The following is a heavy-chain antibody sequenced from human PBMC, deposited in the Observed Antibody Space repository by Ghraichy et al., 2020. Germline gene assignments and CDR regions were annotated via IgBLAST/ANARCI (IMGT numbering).Heavy chain of an antibody. D-gene: IGHD3-10*01. J-gene: IGHJ5*02. CDR1: GFTFSRFW. Sequence: GGSLRLSCAASGFTFSRFWMTWVRQAPGKGLEWVANIKEDGSEKNYVDSVEGRFTISRDNAKNSLYLQMNSLRAEDTAVYYCARWDYDGSGAFDPWGQGTLVTVSS. CDR3: ARWDYDGSGAFDP. V-gene: IGHV3-7*01. CDR2: IKEDGSEK.